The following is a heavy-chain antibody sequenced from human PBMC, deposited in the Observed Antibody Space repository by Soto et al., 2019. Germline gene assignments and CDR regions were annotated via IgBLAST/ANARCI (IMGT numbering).Heavy chain of an antibody. CDR3: TTSLGGYCSSTSCYTYYFDY. J-gene: IGHJ4*02. CDR1: GFTFSNAW. Sequence: GGSLRLSCTASGFTFSNAWMSWVRQAPGKGLEWVGRIRSKTDGGTTDYAAPVKGRFTVSRDDSKNTLYLQMNSLKTEDTAVYYCTTSLGGYCSSTSCYTYYFDYWGQGTLVTVSS. V-gene: IGHV3-15*01. CDR2: IRSKTDGGTT. D-gene: IGHD2-2*02.